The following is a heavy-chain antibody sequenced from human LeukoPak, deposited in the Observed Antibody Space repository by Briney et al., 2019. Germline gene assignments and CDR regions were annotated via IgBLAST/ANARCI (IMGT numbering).Heavy chain of an antibody. D-gene: IGHD6-13*01. CDR2: ITTTVGDT. J-gene: IGHJ5*02. CDR3: ARDVYVAAAGTGWFDP. Sequence: GGSLRLSCVASGFTFTDYAMTWVRQPPGRRLEWVSTITTTVGDTHYADSVKGRFTVSRDDSKGTLFLQMNSLRAEDTAVYYCARDVYVAAAGTGWFDPWGQGTLVTVSS. CDR1: GFTFTDYA. V-gene: IGHV3-23*01.